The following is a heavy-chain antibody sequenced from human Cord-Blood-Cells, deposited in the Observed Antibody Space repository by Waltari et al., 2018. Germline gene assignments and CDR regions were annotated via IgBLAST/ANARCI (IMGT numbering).Heavy chain of an antibody. Sequence: QVQLVESGGGVVQPGRSLGLSCAASGFTLRSYGLHWVRQAPGKGLEWVAVISYDGSNKYYADSVKGRFTISRDNSKNTLYLQMNSLRAEDTAVYYCASPPGSYAFDIWGQGTMVTVSS. CDR1: GFTLRSYG. V-gene: IGHV3-30*03. J-gene: IGHJ3*02. D-gene: IGHD3-10*01. CDR2: ISYDGSNK. CDR3: ASPPGSYAFDI.